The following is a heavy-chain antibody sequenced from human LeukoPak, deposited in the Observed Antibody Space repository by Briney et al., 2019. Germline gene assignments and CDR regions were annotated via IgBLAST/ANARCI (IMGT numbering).Heavy chain of an antibody. J-gene: IGHJ4*02. V-gene: IGHV4-59*01. D-gene: IGHD6-13*01. CDR2: IYYSGST. Sequence: SETLSLTCTVSGGSISSYYWSWIRQPPGKGLEWIGYIYYSGSTNYNPSLKSRVTISVDTSKNQFSLKLSSVTAADTAVYYCARVRYSSSFTYFDYWGQGTLVTVSS. CDR3: ARVRYSSSFTYFDY. CDR1: GGSISSYY.